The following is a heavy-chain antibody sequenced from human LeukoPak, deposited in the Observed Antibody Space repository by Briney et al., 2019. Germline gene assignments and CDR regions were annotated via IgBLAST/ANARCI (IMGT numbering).Heavy chain of an antibody. J-gene: IGHJ6*02. D-gene: IGHD2-15*01. CDR2: IVVGSGNT. CDR3: AADGYCSGGSCYPDYYYYYGMDV. CDR1: GFTFTSSA. Sequence: SVKVSCKASGFTFTSSAMQWVRQARGQRLEWIGWIVVGSGNTNYAQKFQERVTITRDMSTSTAYMELSSLRSEDTAVYYCAADGYCSGGSCYPDYYYYYGMDVWGQGTTVTVSS. V-gene: IGHV1-58*02.